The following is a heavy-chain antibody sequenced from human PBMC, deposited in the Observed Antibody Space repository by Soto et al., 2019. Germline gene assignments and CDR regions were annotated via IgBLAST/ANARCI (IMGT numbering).Heavy chain of an antibody. D-gene: IGHD5-12*01. CDR2: IFSSGST. J-gene: IGHJ4*02. Sequence: SETLSLTCTVSGDSITTSYWSWVRQPAGKGLERIGRIFSSGSTSFNPSLESRVAMSVDTSKNHFSLNLSSVTAADMAVYYCAREGSYSAYNFAHGIQLWSFDFWGQGALVTVSS. CDR1: GDSITTSY. V-gene: IGHV4-4*07. CDR3: AREGSYSAYNFAHGIQLWSFDF.